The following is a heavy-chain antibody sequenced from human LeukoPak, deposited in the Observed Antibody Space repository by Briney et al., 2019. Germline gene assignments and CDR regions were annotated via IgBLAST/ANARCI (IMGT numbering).Heavy chain of an antibody. CDR3: ASAGYCSGGSCYSVGVFDY. CDR2: IYTSGST. D-gene: IGHD2-15*01. Sequence: SQTLSLTCTVSGGSISSGSYYWSWIRQPAGKGLEWIGRIYTSGSTNYNPSLKSRLTISVDTSKNQFSLKLSSVTAADTAVYYCASAGYCSGGSCYSVGVFDYWGQGTLVTVSS. J-gene: IGHJ4*02. V-gene: IGHV4-61*02. CDR1: GGSISSGSYY.